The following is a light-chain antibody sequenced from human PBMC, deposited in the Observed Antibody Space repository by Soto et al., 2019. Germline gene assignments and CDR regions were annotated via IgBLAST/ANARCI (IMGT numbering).Light chain of an antibody. J-gene: IGLJ7*01. Sequence: QSALTQPASVSGSPGQSITISCTGSSSDVGGYDYVSWYQHHPGKAPKLMIFDVSHRPSGVSDRFSGSKSGNTASLTISGLQAEDEADYYCSSYTSTNIPIFGGGTQLTVL. CDR2: DVS. CDR1: SSDVGGYDY. CDR3: SSYTSTNIPI. V-gene: IGLV2-14*03.